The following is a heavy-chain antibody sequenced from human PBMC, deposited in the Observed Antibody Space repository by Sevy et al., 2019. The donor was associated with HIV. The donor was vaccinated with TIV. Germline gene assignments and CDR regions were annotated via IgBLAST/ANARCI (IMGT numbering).Heavy chain of an antibody. CDR1: GFTFSSYD. Sequence: GGSLRLSCVPAGFTFSSYDMHWVRQVTGKGLEWISGVGPAGDQFYPGSVKGRFTISRENAKNSFYLQMNNLRAGDTSVYYCARSGGYSDYGMDVWGQGTTVTVSS. J-gene: IGHJ6*02. CDR2: VGPAGDQ. D-gene: IGHD5-12*01. V-gene: IGHV3-13*05. CDR3: ARSGGYSDYGMDV.